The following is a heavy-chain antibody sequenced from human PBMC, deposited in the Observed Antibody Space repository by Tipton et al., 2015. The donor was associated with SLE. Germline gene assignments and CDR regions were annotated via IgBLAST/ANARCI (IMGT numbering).Heavy chain of an antibody. CDR2: IFDNGIT. CDR3: ARGYHYGYAVDYYYYYYMDV. D-gene: IGHD3-16*01. J-gene: IGHJ6*03. Sequence: TLSLTCTVSGDSMNSHYWSWIRQPPGKGLEWMGYIFDNGITDYNPSLKSRVTISVDASKNQFSLKLSSVTAADTAVYFCARGYHYGYAVDYYYYYYMDVWGTGTTVTVSS. CDR1: GDSMNSHY. V-gene: IGHV4-59*11.